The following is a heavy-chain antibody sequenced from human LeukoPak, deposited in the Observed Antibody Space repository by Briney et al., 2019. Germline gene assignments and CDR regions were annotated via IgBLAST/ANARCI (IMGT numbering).Heavy chain of an antibody. CDR2: ISGDGATT. V-gene: IGHV3-23*01. D-gene: IGHD6-19*01. CDR1: GFPFSSYA. Sequence: PGGSLRLSCAASGFPFSSYAMTWVRQAPGKGLEWVSSISGDGATTYHADSVKGRLTISRDNSKNTMFLQMNSLRADDTAVYYCPRQSYASGWNPFDYWGQGILVTVSS. J-gene: IGHJ4*02. CDR3: PRQSYASGWNPFDY.